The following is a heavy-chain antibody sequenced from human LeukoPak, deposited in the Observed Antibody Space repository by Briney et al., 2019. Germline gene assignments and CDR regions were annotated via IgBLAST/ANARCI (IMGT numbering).Heavy chain of an antibody. Sequence: GSLKLSCEASGFTFSSYWMHWVRQIPGKGLMWVSRIESNGLTLYADSVRDRFTISRDNAKNSLYLQMNSLRAEDTAVYYCARDDEYSSSQFDYWGQGTLVTVSS. D-gene: IGHD6-13*01. CDR1: GFTFSSYW. V-gene: IGHV3-74*01. CDR3: ARDDEYSSSQFDY. J-gene: IGHJ4*02. CDR2: IESNGLT.